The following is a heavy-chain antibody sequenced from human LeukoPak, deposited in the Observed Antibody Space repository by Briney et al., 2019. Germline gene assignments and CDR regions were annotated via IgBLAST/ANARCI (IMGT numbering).Heavy chain of an antibody. CDR2: IRTYNGET. D-gene: IGHD1-14*01. CDR1: GYSFTNYA. V-gene: IGHV1-18*01. J-gene: IGHJ6*02. CDR3: ARERIRTPYYGMDV. Sequence: VTSLKVSCKASGYSFTNYASSWVRQAPGQGLEWMGCIRTYNGETNYAQTIQGRVTLTTDTSTSTAYLELRSLRSDDTAVYYCARERIRTPYYGMDVWGQGTTVTVAS.